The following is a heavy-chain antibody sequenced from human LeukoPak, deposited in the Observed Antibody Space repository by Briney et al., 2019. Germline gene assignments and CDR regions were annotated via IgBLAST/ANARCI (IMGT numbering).Heavy chain of an antibody. CDR1: GGSFSGYY. D-gene: IGHD2-15*01. CDR3: ARLLGYCSGGSCRPPQDPDDY. CDR2: INHSGST. J-gene: IGHJ4*02. Sequence: SETLSLTCAVYGGSFSGYYWSWIRQPPGKGLEWIGGINHSGSTNYNPSLKSRVTISVDMSKNQFSLKLSSVTAADTAVYYCARLLGYCSGGSCRPPQDPDDYWGQGTLVTVSS. V-gene: IGHV4-34*01.